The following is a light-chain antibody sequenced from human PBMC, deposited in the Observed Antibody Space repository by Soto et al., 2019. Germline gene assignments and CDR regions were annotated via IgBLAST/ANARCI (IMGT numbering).Light chain of an antibody. Sequence: DIQVTQSPSSVSASVGDRVTITCRASQDINNWLAWYQQKPGKAPKLVIYTTSNFQSGVPSRFSGSGSGTDFTLTINSLQAEDFATYYCQQANSFPLSFGGGTKVEIK. CDR2: TTS. V-gene: IGKV1D-12*01. CDR1: QDINNW. J-gene: IGKJ4*01. CDR3: QQANSFPLS.